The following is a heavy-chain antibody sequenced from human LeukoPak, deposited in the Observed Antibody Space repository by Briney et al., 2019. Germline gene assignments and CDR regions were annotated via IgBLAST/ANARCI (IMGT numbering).Heavy chain of an antibody. CDR2: ISTTSSYT. D-gene: IGHD2-2*02. J-gene: IGHJ5*02. CDR3: ARDWYCSSSICYTDRNWFDP. CDR1: GFTFCDYY. V-gene: IGHV3-11*05. Sequence: GGSLRLSCAASGFTFCDYYMSWIRQAPGKGLEWVSYISTTSSYTDYADSVRGRFTISRDNAKNLLYLQMNSLRPEDTAVYYCARDWYCSSSICYTDRNWFDPWGQGTLVTVSS.